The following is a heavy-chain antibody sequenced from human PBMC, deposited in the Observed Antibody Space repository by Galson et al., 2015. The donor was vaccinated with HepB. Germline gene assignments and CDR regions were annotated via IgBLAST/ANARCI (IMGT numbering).Heavy chain of an antibody. Sequence: SVKVSCKASGGTFSSYAISWVRQAPGQGLEWMGGIIPIFGTANYAQKFQGRVTITADESTSTAYMELSSLRSEDTAVYYCAVIVAATIYYGMDVWGQGTTVTVSS. D-gene: IGHD3-22*01. CDR1: GGTFSSYA. V-gene: IGHV1-69*13. J-gene: IGHJ6*02. CDR2: IIPIFGTA. CDR3: AVIVAATIYYGMDV.